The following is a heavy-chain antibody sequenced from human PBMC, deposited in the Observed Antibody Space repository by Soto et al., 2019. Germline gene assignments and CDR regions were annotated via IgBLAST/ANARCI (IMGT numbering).Heavy chain of an antibody. D-gene: IGHD2-15*01. J-gene: IGHJ4*02. Sequence: GGSLRLSCAAYGFTFSSYGMHWVRQAPGKGLEWVAVIWYDGSNKYYADSVKGRFTISRDNSKNTLYLQMDSLRAEDTAVYYCARDLGYCSGGSCYPAYAYWGQGTLVTVSS. CDR2: IWYDGSNK. CDR3: ARDLGYCSGGSCYPAYAY. V-gene: IGHV3-33*01. CDR1: GFTFSSYG.